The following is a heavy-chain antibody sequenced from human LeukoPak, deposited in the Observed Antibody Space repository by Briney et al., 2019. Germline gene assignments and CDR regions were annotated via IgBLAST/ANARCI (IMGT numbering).Heavy chain of an antibody. V-gene: IGHV1-46*01. CDR3: ARGPGYCSSTSCYTPGIAVAGPLDFDY. D-gene: IGHD2-2*02. Sequence: ASVKVSCKASGYTFTRYYMHGVRQAPGQGLEWMGIINPRGGSTSYAQKFQGRVTMTRDTSTSTVYMELSSLRSEDTAVYYCARGPGYCSSTSCYTPGIAVAGPLDFDYWGQGTLVTVSS. CDR2: INPRGGST. J-gene: IGHJ4*02. CDR1: GYTFTRYY.